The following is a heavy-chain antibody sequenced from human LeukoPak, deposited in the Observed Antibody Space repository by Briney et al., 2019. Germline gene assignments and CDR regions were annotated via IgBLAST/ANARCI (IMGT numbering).Heavy chain of an antibody. CDR1: GGSISSYY. CDR2: IYTSGST. CDR3: ARNYYGSGSDAFDI. Sequence: PSETLSLTCTVSGGSISSYYWSWIRQPAGKGLEWIGRIYTSGSTNYNPSLKSRVTMSVDTSKNQFSLKLSSVTAADTAVYYCARNYYGSGSDAFDIWGQGTMATVSS. V-gene: IGHV4-4*07. J-gene: IGHJ3*02. D-gene: IGHD3-10*01.